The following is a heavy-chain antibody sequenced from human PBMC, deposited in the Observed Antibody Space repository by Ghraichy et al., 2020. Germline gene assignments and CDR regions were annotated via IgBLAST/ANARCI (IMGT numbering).Heavy chain of an antibody. J-gene: IGHJ4*02. D-gene: IGHD6-19*01. Sequence: LSLTCAVSGFTFSNYAMHWVRRAPGKGLEWVAVIWFDGNKKYYADSVKGRFTVSRDNSNNILFLQMNSLTVDDTAVYYCARRGIAVGGEDYWGQGTLVRVSS. V-gene: IGHV3-33*01. CDR1: GFTFSNYA. CDR2: IWFDGNKK. CDR3: ARRGIAVGGEDY.